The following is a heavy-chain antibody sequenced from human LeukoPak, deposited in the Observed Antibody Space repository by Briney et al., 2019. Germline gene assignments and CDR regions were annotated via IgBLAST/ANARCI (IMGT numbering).Heavy chain of an antibody. CDR3: ARDRVVSSSWFAFDS. CDR1: GFTFSSYS. V-gene: IGHV3-21*01. CDR2: ISSSSSYI. D-gene: IGHD6-13*01. Sequence: GGSLRLSCAASGFTFSSYSMNWVRQAPGKGLEWVSSISSSSSYIYYADSVKGRFTISRDNAKNSLYLQMNSLRAESTAVYYCARDRVVSSSWFAFDSWGQGTMVTVSS. J-gene: IGHJ3*02.